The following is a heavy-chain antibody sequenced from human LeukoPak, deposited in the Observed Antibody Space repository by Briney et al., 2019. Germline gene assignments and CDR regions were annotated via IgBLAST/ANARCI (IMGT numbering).Heavy chain of an antibody. Sequence: SETLSLTRTVSGGSISSSSYYWGWIRQPPGKGLEWIGSIYYSGSTHYNPSLKSRVTISVDTSKNQFSLKLSSVTAADTAVYYCTRPISSGYYPFDSWGQGTLVTVSS. J-gene: IGHJ4*02. CDR1: GGSISSSSYY. CDR3: TRPISSGYYPFDS. V-gene: IGHV4-39*01. CDR2: IYYSGST. D-gene: IGHD3-22*01.